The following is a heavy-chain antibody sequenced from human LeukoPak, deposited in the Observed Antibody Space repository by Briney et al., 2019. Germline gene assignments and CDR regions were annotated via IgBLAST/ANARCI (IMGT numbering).Heavy chain of an antibody. CDR2: IYYSGST. V-gene: IGHV4-59*01. CDR3: AREIRVTIFGVVYNWFDP. D-gene: IGHD3-3*01. Sequence: SETLSLTCTVSGGSISSYYWSWIRQPPGKGLEWIGYIYYSGSTNYNPSLKSRVTIPVDTSKNQFSLKLSSVTAADTAVYYCAREIRVTIFGVVYNWFDPWGQGTLVTVSS. CDR1: GGSISSYY. J-gene: IGHJ5*02.